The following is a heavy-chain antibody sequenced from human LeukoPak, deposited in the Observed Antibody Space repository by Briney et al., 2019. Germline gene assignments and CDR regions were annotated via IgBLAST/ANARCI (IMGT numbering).Heavy chain of an antibody. CDR2: ITGSSDST. Sequence: GGSLRLSCAASGFTFSSYAMTWVRQAPGKGLEWVSTITGSSDSTYYADSVKARFTISRDNSKNTLYLQMIRLRAEDTAVYYCAQRGSSWFYFDNWGQGALVTVSS. J-gene: IGHJ4*02. CDR3: AQRGSSWFYFDN. V-gene: IGHV3-23*01. D-gene: IGHD6-13*01. CDR1: GFTFSSYA.